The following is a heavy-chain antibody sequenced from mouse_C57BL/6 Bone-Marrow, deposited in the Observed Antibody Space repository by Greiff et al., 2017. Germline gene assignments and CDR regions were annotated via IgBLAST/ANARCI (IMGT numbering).Heavy chain of an antibody. CDR2: IHPNSGST. D-gene: IGHD2-4*01. CDR1: GYTFTSYW. V-gene: IGHV1-64*01. CDR3: ATRLRRGGY. Sequence: QVQLQQPGAELVKPGASVKLSCKASGYTFTSYWMHWVKQRPGQGLEWIGMIHPNSGSTNYNAKFKSKATLTVDKSSSTAYMQLSSLTSEDSAVYYCATRLRRGGYWGQGTTLTVSS. J-gene: IGHJ2*01.